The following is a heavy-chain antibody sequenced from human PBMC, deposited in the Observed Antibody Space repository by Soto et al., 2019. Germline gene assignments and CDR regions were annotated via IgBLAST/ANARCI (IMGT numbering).Heavy chain of an antibody. V-gene: IGHV4-4*07. D-gene: IGHD6-19*01. CDR3: AREREQWLVGWWFDH. Sequence: QVQLQESGPGLVKPSETLSLTCTVSGGSISSYYWSWIRQPAGKGLEWIGRIYTSGSTNYNPSLKRRVTMSVDTSKNQFSLKLSSVTAADTAVYYCAREREQWLVGWWFDHWGQGTLVTVSS. CDR1: GGSISSYY. CDR2: IYTSGST. J-gene: IGHJ5*02.